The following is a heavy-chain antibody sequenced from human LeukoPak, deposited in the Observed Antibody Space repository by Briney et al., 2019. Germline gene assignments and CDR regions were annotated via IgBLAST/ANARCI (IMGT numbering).Heavy chain of an antibody. CDR3: ARDSTGTTWQLDY. V-gene: IGHV1-69*05. D-gene: IGHD1-1*01. CDR1: GGAFSSYA. CDR2: LIPMSRTP. J-gene: IGHJ4*02. Sequence: SVKVSCKAAGGAFSSYAFSWVRQAPGQGLEWMGGLIPMSRTPNYAQKFLGRVTITTDESTSTAYMELTSLGADDTAVYYCARDSTGTTWQLDYWGQGTLVTVSS.